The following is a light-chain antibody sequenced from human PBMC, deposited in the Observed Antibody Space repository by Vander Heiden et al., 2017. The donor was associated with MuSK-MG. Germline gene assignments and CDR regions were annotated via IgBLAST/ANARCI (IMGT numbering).Light chain of an antibody. CDR3: QQYKSYSPST. V-gene: IGKV1-5*03. CDR1: QSISSW. Sequence: DIQMTQSPSTLSASVGDRVTITCRASQSISSWLAWYQQKPGKAPKLLIYKASSLERGVPSRFSGSGYGIEFTLTISSRQPDDFAPYYCQQYKSYSPSTFGQGTKMDIK. J-gene: IGKJ2*01. CDR2: KAS.